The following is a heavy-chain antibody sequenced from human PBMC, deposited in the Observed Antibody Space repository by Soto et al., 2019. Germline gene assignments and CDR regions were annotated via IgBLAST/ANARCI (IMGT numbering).Heavy chain of an antibody. J-gene: IGHJ4*02. CDR2: IIPIFETA. D-gene: IGHD6-13*01. CDR3: AASDSSSWQHDY. CDR1: GDSFSSYA. Sequence: QVQLVQSGAEMKKPGSSVKVSCKVSGDSFSSYAISWVRQAPGEGLEWVGDIIPIFETANYAQNFQGRVTITAVESTTTAYLEVTRLRPQDTAVFYCAASDSSSWQHDYWGQGTPITVSS. V-gene: IGHV1-69*01.